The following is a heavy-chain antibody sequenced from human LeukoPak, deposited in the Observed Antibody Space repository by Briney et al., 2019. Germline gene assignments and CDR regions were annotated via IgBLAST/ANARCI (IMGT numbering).Heavy chain of an antibody. CDR1: GYNFNTYW. CDR3: ASRPFETTVVPWDFY. V-gene: IGHV5-51*01. D-gene: IGHD4-17*01. Sequence: GESLKISCEGSGYNFNTYWVAWVRQLPVKGLEWIGIIRPMNSDMRYSPSFQGLVTISADRSINTAYLQWSSLTASDTAMYYCASRPFETTVVPWDFYWGQGTQVTVSS. CDR2: IRPMNSDM. J-gene: IGHJ4*02.